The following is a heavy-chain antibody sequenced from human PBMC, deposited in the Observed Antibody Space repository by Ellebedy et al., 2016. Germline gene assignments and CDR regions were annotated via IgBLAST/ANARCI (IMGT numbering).Heavy chain of an antibody. D-gene: IGHD1-20*01. CDR2: INGDGSSV. CDR3: TSYNWNRINY. Sequence: GGSLRLSCAASGFTFSDYWMYWVRQVPGRGLEWVSYINGDGSSVAYGVSVEGRFTISRDNAKDTLDLQMNSLLAEDTAVYYCTSYNWNRINYWGQGTLVTVSS. CDR1: GFTFSDYW. V-gene: IGHV3-74*03. J-gene: IGHJ4*02.